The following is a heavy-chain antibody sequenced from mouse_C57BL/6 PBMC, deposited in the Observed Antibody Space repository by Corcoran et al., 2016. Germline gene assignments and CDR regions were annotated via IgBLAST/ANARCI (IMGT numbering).Heavy chain of an antibody. CDR1: GYTFTEYT. CDR3: ARHGYGSGALYFDV. D-gene: IGHD1-1*01. Sequence: QVQLQQSGAELVKPGASVKLSCKASGYTFTEYTIHWVKQRSGQGLEWIGWFYTGSGSIKYNEKFKDKATLTADKAASTFYMELSRLPSEDAAVYFCARHGYGSGALYFDVLGTGPTVTVSS. CDR2: FYTGSGSI. J-gene: IGHJ1*03. V-gene: IGHV1-62-2*01.